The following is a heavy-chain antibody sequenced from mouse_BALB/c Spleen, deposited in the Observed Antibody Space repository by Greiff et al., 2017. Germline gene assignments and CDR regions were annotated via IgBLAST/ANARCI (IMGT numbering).Heavy chain of an antibody. J-gene: IGHJ2*01. CDR2: ISSGGSYT. V-gene: IGHV5-9-4*01. CDR3: ARAPSIYYGPYFDY. D-gene: IGHD2-1*01. Sequence: EVQGVESGGGLVKPGGSLKLSCAASGFTFSSYAMSWVRQSPEKRLEWVAEISSGGSYTYYPDTVTGRFTISRDNAKNTLYLEMSSLRSEDTAMYYCARAPSIYYGPYFDYWGQGTTLTVSA. CDR1: GFTFSSYA.